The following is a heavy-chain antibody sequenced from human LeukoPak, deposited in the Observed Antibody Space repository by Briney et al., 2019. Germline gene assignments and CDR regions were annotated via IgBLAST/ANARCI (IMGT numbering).Heavy chain of an antibody. V-gene: IGHV4-30-4*07. Sequence: SETLSLTCAVSGGSISSGGYSWSWIRQPPGKGLEWIGYIYYSGSTYYNPSLKSRVTISVDTSKNQFSLKLSSVTAADTAVYYCARVGGEHPNYNYYYYYYMDVWGKGTTVTISS. CDR2: IYYSGST. D-gene: IGHD1-26*01. CDR3: ARVGGEHPNYNYYYYYYMDV. CDR1: GGSISSGGYS. J-gene: IGHJ6*03.